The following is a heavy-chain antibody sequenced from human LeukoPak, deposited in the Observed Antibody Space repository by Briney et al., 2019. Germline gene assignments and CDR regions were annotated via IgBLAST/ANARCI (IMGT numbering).Heavy chain of an antibody. J-gene: IGHJ6*03. Sequence: GGSLRLSCAASGFTFSSYSMNWVRQAPGKGLEWVSSISSSSSYIYYADSVKGRFTISRDNAKNSLYLQMNSLRAEDTAVYYCARVHIVVVPAAPYYYYMDVWGKGTTVTVSS. V-gene: IGHV3-21*01. D-gene: IGHD2-2*01. CDR1: GFTFSSYS. CDR2: ISSSSSYI. CDR3: ARVHIVVVPAAPYYYYMDV.